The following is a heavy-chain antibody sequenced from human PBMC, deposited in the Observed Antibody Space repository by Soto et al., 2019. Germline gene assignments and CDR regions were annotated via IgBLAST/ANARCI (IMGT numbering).Heavy chain of an antibody. D-gene: IGHD6-13*01. CDR2: IYYTGST. CDR3: ERHPNEFISSWLHFDH. J-gene: IGHJ4*01. Sequence: QLQLQESGPSLVKPSETLSLTCSVSGGSVSSIRYYWDWIRQPPGQGLDWIGNIYYTGSTYYNPSVKSRVAISVDTSKNQFSLTLNSVTAADTAVYYCERHPNEFISSWLHFDHWGKGALVTVSS. CDR1: GGSVSSIRYY. V-gene: IGHV4-39*01.